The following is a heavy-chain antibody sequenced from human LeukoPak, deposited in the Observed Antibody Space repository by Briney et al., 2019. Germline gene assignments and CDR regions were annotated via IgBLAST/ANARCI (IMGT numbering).Heavy chain of an antibody. CDR1: GGSMSNNY. Sequence: SETLSLTCTVSGGSMSNNYWSWIRQPPGKGLEWIGYIYYSGSTDYNPSLKSRVTISGDTSKNQFSLKLSSVTAADTAVYYCAKQPLNDYIWENWGQGTLVTVSS. CDR3: AKQPLNDYIWEN. CDR2: IYYSGST. V-gene: IGHV4-59*01. D-gene: IGHD3-16*01. J-gene: IGHJ4*02.